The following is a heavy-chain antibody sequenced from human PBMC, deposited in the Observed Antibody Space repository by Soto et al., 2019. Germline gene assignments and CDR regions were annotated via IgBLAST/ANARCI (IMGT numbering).Heavy chain of an antibody. CDR2: ISGSSSVT. V-gene: IGHV3-23*01. J-gene: IGHJ4*01. CDR3: AKHGVNGRPWLDY. CDR1: GFTFSSYA. Sequence: HPGGSLRLSCAASGFTFSSYAMSWVRRAPGDGLEWLSVISGSSSVTKYADSVKGRFTISRDNSKNAVYLQMDSLRAEDTAVYFCAKHGVNGRPWLDYWGHGTLVTVSS. D-gene: IGHD2-8*01.